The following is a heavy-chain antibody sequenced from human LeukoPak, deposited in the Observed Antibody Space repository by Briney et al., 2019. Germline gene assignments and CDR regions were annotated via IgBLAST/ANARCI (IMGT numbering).Heavy chain of an antibody. CDR3: ARAAGYSSGWYGGWFDP. D-gene: IGHD6-19*01. CDR1: GYTFTSYG. CDR2: ISAYNGNT. J-gene: IGHJ5*02. Sequence: ASVKVSCKASGYTFTSYGISWVRQAPGQGLEWMGWISAYNGNTNYARKLQGRVTMTTDTSTSTAYMELRSLRSDDTAVYYCARAAGYSSGWYGGWFDPWGQGTLVTVSS. V-gene: IGHV1-18*01.